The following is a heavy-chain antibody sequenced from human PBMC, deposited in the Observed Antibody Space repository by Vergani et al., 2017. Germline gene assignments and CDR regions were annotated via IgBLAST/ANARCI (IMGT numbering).Heavy chain of an antibody. CDR3: AKSCRTPHEAFDI. CDR1: GFTFSSYG. CDR2: ITYDGSNK. V-gene: IGHV3-30*18. J-gene: IGHJ3*02. Sequence: QVQLVESGGGVVQPGRSLRLSCAASGFTFSSYGMHWVRQAPGKGLEWVAVITYDGSNKYYADSVKGRLTISRENSKNTLDLQMNSLRAEDTAVYYCAKSCRTPHEAFDIWGQGTMVTVSS.